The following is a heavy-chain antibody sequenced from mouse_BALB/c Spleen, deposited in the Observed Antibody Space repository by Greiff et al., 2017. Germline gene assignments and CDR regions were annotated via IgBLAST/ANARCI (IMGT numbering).Heavy chain of an antibody. CDR2: IYPVSGET. CDR3: AITTVVATYAMDY. V-gene: IGHV1-11*01. D-gene: IGHD1-1*01. CDR1: GYTFTDHI. J-gene: IGHJ4*01. Sequence: QVQLKESGAELASPGASVTLSCKASGYTFTDHIMNWVKKRPGQGLEWIGRIYPVSGETNYNQKFMGKATFSVDRSSSTVYMVLNSLTSEDPAVYYCAITTVVATYAMDYWGQGTSVTVSS.